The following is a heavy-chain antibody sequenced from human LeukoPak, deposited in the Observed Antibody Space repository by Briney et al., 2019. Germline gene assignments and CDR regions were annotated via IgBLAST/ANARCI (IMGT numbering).Heavy chain of an antibody. CDR2: ISGFNT. J-gene: IGHJ4*02. D-gene: IGHD1-14*01. CDR1: GFAFSNYA. V-gene: IGHV3-23*01. CDR3: AKDGRTPYFDY. Sequence: GGSLRLSCTTSGFAFSNYAMNWVRQAPGKGPEWVSGISGFNTYYADSVKGRFTIFRDNSKNVLYLQMDRLRAEDTAVYYCAKDGRTPYFDYWGQGTLVTVSS.